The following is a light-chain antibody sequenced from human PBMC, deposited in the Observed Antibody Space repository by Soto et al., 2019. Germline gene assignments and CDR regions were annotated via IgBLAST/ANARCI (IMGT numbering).Light chain of an antibody. CDR1: NSDVNY. V-gene: IGLV2-14*01. CDR2: EVI. J-gene: IGLJ1*01. CDR3: SSSTSSNTFV. Sequence: QSVLTQPASVSGAPGQSITISCTGTNSDVNYVSWHQRHPGKAPKLMIYEVINRSSGVSTRFSGSKSGNTASLTISGLQAEDEADYYCSSSTSSNTFVFGTGTKV.